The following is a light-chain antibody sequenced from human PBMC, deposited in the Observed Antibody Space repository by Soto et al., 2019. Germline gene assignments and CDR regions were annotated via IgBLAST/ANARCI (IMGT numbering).Light chain of an antibody. V-gene: IGKV1-5*01. CDR3: QQYKDHVWT. Sequence: DFQMTQSPSTLPASVGDRVTISCRASQTVERWLAWYQQKPGKAPKLLISDVSTLERGVPSRFSGSGSATEFTLTISGLQSDDFATYYCQQYKDHVWTFGQGTK. CDR1: QTVERW. J-gene: IGKJ1*01. CDR2: DVS.